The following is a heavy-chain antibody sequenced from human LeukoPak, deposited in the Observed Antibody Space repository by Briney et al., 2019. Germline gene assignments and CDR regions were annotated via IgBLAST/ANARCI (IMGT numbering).Heavy chain of an antibody. D-gene: IGHD1-26*01. CDR3: ARLTELASGGYYSLDH. CDR2: ISRTGTTI. Sequence: GGSLRLSCATSGFTFTTYSVNWVRQAPGKGLDWVSYISRTGTTIYYADSVKGRFTISRDNAKNSLYLQMDSLRAEDTAVYYCARLTELASGGYYSLDHWGPGTLVTVSS. CDR1: GFTFTTYS. V-gene: IGHV3-48*01. J-gene: IGHJ5*02.